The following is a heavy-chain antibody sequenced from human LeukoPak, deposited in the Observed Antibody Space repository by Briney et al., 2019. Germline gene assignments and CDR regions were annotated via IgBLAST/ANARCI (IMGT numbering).Heavy chain of an antibody. V-gene: IGHV3-7*01. CDR3: ARGFYGDYVPYFDS. Sequence: GGSLRLSCAASGFTFDDYAMHWVRQAPGKGLEWVANIKEDGSETYYVDSVKGRFTISRDNARNSLNLQMNSLRAEDTAVYYCARGFYGDYVPYFDSWGQGIPIIVSS. CDR1: GFTFDDYA. D-gene: IGHD4-17*01. CDR2: IKEDGSET. J-gene: IGHJ4*02.